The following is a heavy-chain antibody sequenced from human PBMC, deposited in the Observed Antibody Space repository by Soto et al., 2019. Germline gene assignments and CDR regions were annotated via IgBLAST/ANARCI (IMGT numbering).Heavy chain of an antibody. D-gene: IGHD6-13*01. CDR3: ARDLGDSSSWYSSY. V-gene: IGHV3-21*01. Sequence: KPGGSLRLSCAASGFTFSSYSMNWVRQAPGKGLEWVSSISSSSSYIYYADSVKGRFTISRDNAKNSLYLQMNSLRAEDTAVYYCARDLGDSSSWYSSYWGQGTLVTVSS. J-gene: IGHJ4*02. CDR1: GFTFSSYS. CDR2: ISSSSSYI.